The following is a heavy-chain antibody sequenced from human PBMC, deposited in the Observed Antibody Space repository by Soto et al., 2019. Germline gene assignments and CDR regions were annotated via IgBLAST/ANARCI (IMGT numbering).Heavy chain of an antibody. Sequence: PWWSLRLSCSASVFTFSRYWMTWFRQAPGKGLEWVANIKQDGSEIYYVDSVKGRFTISRDNAENSLYLQMNSLRAEDTAVYYCARDPVCSGGSCYDYWGQGTLVTVS. D-gene: IGHD2-15*01. CDR3: ARDPVCSGGSCYDY. CDR2: IKQDGSEI. V-gene: IGHV3-7*01. J-gene: IGHJ4*02. CDR1: VFTFSRYW.